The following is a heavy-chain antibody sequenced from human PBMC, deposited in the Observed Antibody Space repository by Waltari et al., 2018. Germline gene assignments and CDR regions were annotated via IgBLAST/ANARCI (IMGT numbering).Heavy chain of an antibody. V-gene: IGHV4-31*03. Sequence: QVQLQESGPGLVKPSQTLSLTCTVSGGSISSGGYYWSWIRQHPGKGLEWLGYIYYSGSTYHNPSLKSRVTISVDTSKNQFSLKLSSVTAADTAVYYCARVNRAGGYFDYWGQGTLVTVSS. J-gene: IGHJ4*02. D-gene: IGHD3-16*01. CDR1: GGSISSGGYY. CDR2: IYYSGST. CDR3: ARVNRAGGYFDY.